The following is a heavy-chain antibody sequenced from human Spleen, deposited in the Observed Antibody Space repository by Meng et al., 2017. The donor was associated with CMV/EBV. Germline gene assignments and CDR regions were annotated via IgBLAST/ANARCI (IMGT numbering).Heavy chain of an antibody. V-gene: IGHV3-74*01. D-gene: IGHD5-12*01. Sequence: GGSLRLSCAASGFTFSSYSMNWVRQAPGKGLVWVSRINSDGSSTNYADSVKGRFTISRDNAKNTLYLQMNSLRVEDTAIYYCARGAWLFDSWGQGTLVTVSS. J-gene: IGHJ4*02. CDR3: ARGAWLFDS. CDR2: INSDGSST. CDR1: GFTFSSYS.